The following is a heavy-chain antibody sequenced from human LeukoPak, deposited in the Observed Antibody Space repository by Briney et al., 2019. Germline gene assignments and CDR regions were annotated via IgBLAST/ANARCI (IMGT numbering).Heavy chain of an antibody. CDR2: IIPIFGTA. V-gene: IGHV1-69*13. D-gene: IGHD3-22*01. J-gene: IGHJ4*02. Sequence: ASVKVSCKASGGTFSSYAISWVRQAPGRGLEWMGGIIPIFGTANYAQKFQGRVTITADESTSTAYMELSSLRSEDTAVYYCARGGGYYDSSGQLDYWGQGTLVTVSS. CDR1: GGTFSSYA. CDR3: ARGGGYYDSSGQLDY.